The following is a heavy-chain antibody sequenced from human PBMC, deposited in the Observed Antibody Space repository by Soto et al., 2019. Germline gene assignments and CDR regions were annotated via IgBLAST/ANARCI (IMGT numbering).Heavy chain of an antibody. J-gene: IGHJ6*02. Sequence: EVQLVESGGGLIQPGGSLRLSCAASGFTVSSNYMSWVRQAPGKGLEWVSVIYSGGSTYYADSVKGRFTISRDNSKNTLYLQMNSLRAEDTAVYYCARLPYYYYGMDVWDQGTTVTVSS. CDR1: GFTVSSNY. CDR2: IYSGGST. V-gene: IGHV3-53*01. CDR3: ARLPYYYYGMDV.